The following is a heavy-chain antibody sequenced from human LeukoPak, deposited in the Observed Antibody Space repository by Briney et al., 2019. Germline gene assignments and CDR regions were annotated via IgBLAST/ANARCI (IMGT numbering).Heavy chain of an antibody. D-gene: IGHD7-27*01. CDR1: GFAFSAYW. V-gene: IGHV3-7*01. CDR3: AAWGLHNY. CDR2: INLTGSAQ. J-gene: IGHJ4*02. Sequence: PRGSLRLSCSASGFAFSAYWMNWVRQAPGKGPEWVANINLTGSAQYSVDSVEGRCTISRDNAKSSLYLQMNSLRVEDTAVYYCAAWGLHNYWGQGTLVTASS.